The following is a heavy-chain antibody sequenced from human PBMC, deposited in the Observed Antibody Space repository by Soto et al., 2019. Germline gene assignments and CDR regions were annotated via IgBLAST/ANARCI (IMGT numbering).Heavy chain of an antibody. V-gene: IGHV1-69*13. CDR1: GGTFSSYA. D-gene: IGHD5-18*01. J-gene: IGHJ6*02. CDR2: IIPIFGTA. Sequence: SVKVSCKASGGTFSSYAISWVRQAPGQGLEWMGGIIPIFGTANYAQKFQGRVTITADESTSTAYMELSSLRSEDTAVYYCARDRVLVRGYSYGYYYYGMDVWGQGTTVTVSS. CDR3: ARDRVLVRGYSYGYYYYGMDV.